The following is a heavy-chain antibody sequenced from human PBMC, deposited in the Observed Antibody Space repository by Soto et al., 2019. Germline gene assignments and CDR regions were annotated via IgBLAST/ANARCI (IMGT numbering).Heavy chain of an antibody. Sequence: SVKVSCKASGGTFSSYAISWVRQAPGQGLEWMGGIIPIFGTANYAQKFQGRVTITADESTSTAYMELSSLRSGDTAVYYCARDGVRGVRILNWFDPWGQGTLVTVSS. V-gene: IGHV1-69*13. CDR3: ARDGVRGVRILNWFDP. J-gene: IGHJ5*02. D-gene: IGHD3-10*01. CDR1: GGTFSSYA. CDR2: IIPIFGTA.